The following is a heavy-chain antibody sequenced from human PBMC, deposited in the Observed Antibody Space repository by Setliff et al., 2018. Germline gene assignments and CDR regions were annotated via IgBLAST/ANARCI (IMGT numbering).Heavy chain of an antibody. Sequence: PGGSLRLSCAASGFTFRDYTMAWVRQAPGKGLEWVAGVIQVGNGYYADSMKGRSVISRDNSRNSCFLQLNNLRPEDTPTYYCVKDRVNDGVWDFDSWGQGIVVTVS. D-gene: IGHD4-17*01. J-gene: IGHJ4*02. CDR2: VIQVGNG. V-gene: IGHV3-23*01. CDR3: VKDRVNDGVWDFDS. CDR1: GFTFRDYT.